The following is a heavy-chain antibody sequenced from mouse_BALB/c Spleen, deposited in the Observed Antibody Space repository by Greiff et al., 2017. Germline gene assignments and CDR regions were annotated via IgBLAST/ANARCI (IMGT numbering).Heavy chain of an antibody. Sequence: VQLVESGPGLVAPSQSLSITCTVSGFSLTSYGVHWVRQPPGKGLEWLGVIWAGGSTNYNSALMSRLSISKDNSKSQVFLKMNSLQTDDTAMYYCARTSTMITTGFAYWGQGTLVTVSA. J-gene: IGHJ3*01. CDR1: GFSLTSYG. D-gene: IGHD2-4*01. V-gene: IGHV2-9*02. CDR2: IWAGGST. CDR3: ARTSTMITTGFAY.